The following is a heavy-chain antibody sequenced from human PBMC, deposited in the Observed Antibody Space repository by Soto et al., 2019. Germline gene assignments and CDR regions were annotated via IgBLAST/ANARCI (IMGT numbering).Heavy chain of an antibody. Sequence: ASVKVSCKASGYTFTSYYMHWVRQAPGQGLEWMGIINPSGGSTSYAQKFQGRVTMTRDTSTSTVYMELSSLRSEDTAVYYCARDTGATGSTPSFDYWGQGTLVTVSS. CDR2: INPSGGST. CDR1: GYTFTSYY. J-gene: IGHJ4*02. CDR3: ARDTGATGSTPSFDY. D-gene: IGHD1-26*01. V-gene: IGHV1-46*01.